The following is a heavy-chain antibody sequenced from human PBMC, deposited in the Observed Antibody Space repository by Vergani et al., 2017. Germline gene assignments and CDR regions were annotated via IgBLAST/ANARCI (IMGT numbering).Heavy chain of an antibody. J-gene: IGHJ2*01. D-gene: IGHD2-21*01. CDR3: ARSQGDYWYFDL. V-gene: IGHV4-38-2*01. CDR1: GYSIGSGFY. Sequence: QVRLEESGPGLVKPSETLSLTCSVSGYSIGSGFYWAWIRQSPGEGLQWLTSIHNRGKTYHNPSLKSRVSVSLDTSKYRFSLNLTSVTATDTAVYYCARSQGDYWYFDLWGPGSLVTVSS. CDR2: IHNRGKT.